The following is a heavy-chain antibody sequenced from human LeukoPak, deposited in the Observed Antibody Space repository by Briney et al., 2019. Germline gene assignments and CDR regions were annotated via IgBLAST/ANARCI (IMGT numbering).Heavy chain of an antibody. CDR3: ARDEQWLAARWFDP. D-gene: IGHD6-19*01. J-gene: IGHJ5*02. CDR2: ISGSGGST. Sequence: GGSLRLSCAASGFTFSSYAMSWVRQAPGKGLEWVSAISGSGGSTYYADSVKGRFTISRDNSRNTLYLQMNSLRAEDTAVYYCARDEQWLAARWFDPWGQGTLVTASS. CDR1: GFTFSSYA. V-gene: IGHV3-23*01.